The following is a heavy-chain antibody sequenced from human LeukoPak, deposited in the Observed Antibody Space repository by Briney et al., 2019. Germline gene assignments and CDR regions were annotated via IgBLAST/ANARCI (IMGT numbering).Heavy chain of an antibody. D-gene: IGHD3-10*02. V-gene: IGHV3-30*18. Sequence: PGGSLRLSCAASGFSFSDYNMHWVRQAPGKGLEWMAVISYHGINEYYADSVKGRFTISRDNSKSTLHLQMNSLRAEDTAVYYCAELGITMIGGVWGKGTTVTISS. J-gene: IGHJ6*04. CDR3: AELGITMIGGV. CDR2: ISYHGINE. CDR1: GFSFSDYN.